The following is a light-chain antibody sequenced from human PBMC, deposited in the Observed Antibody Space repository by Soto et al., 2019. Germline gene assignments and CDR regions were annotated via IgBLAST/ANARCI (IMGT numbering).Light chain of an antibody. Sequence: EVVLTQSPATLSVSPGEGVTLSCRASQGIGDTLAWYQHKPGQTPRLLIYDTSARATGVPDRFSGSGSGTDFTLTISRLEPEDFAVYYCQQYDSSPRTFGQGTKVDIK. V-gene: IGKV3-20*01. CDR3: QQYDSSPRT. J-gene: IGKJ1*01. CDR1: QGIGDT. CDR2: DTS.